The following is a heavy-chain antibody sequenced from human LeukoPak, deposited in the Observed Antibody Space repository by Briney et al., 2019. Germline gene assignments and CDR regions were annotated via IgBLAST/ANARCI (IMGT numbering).Heavy chain of an antibody. CDR1: GFIVSSNY. CDR3: AILTGWFDP. V-gene: IGHV3-53*01. Sequence: GGSLRLSCGVSGFIVSSNYMSWVRQAPGRGLEWVSVIYSGGSTYYADSVKGRFTISRDISKNTLNLQMNSLRAEDTAMYYCAILTGWFDPWGQGTPVTVSS. CDR2: IYSGGST. D-gene: IGHD1-20*01. J-gene: IGHJ5*02.